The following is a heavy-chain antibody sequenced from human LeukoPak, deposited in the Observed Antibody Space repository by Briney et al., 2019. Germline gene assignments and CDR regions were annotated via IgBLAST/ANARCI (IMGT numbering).Heavy chain of an antibody. Sequence: ASVKVSCKASGYTFTGYYMHWVRQAPGQGLEWMGRINPNSGGTNYAQKFQGRVTMTRDTSISTAYMELSRLRSDDTAVYYCARVFNRQWLPSGYWGQGTLFTVSS. V-gene: IGHV1-2*06. D-gene: IGHD6-19*01. CDR1: GYTFTGYY. CDR2: INPNSGGT. CDR3: ARVFNRQWLPSGY. J-gene: IGHJ4*02.